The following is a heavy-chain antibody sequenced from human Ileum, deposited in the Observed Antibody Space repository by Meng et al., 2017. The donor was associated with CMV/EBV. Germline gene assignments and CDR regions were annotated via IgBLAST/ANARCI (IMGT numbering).Heavy chain of an antibody. V-gene: IGHV3-11*01. J-gene: IGHJ6*02. D-gene: IGHD3-22*01. Sequence: GESLKISCAASRFTFSDYYMSWIRQAPGKGLEWVSYISSNGSTTYYADSVKGRFTISRDNAKNSLSLQMTSLRAEDTAVYYCARCWNYYDSSGYYSYYYYYGMDVWGQGTTVTVSS. CDR3: ARCWNYYDSSGYYSYYYYYGMDV. CDR2: ISSNGSTT. CDR1: RFTFSDYY.